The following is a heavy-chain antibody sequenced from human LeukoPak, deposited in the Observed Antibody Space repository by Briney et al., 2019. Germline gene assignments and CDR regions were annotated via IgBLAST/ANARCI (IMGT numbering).Heavy chain of an antibody. V-gene: IGHV4-39*01. CDR2: IYYSGST. CDR3: ARLDYDFWSGSFDY. CDR1: GGSISSSSYY. J-gene: IGHJ4*02. Sequence: ASESLSLTCTVSGGSISSSSYYWGWIRQPPGKGLEWIGSIYYSGSTRYNPSLKSRVTISVDTSKNQFSLKLSSVTAADTAVYYCARLDYDFWSGSFDYWGQGTLVTVSS. D-gene: IGHD3-3*01.